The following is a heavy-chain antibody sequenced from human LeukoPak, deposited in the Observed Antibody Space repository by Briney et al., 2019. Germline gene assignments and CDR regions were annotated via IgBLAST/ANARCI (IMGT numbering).Heavy chain of an antibody. Sequence: PSETLSLTCTVSGDSIRRDNYYWSWIRQHPGKGLEWIGYIYYSGSTYYNPSLKSRVTISVDTSKNQFSLKLSSVTAADTAVYYCASRVVTAIRPGAFDIWGQGTMVTVSS. D-gene: IGHD2-21*02. J-gene: IGHJ3*02. CDR2: IYYSGST. V-gene: IGHV4-31*03. CDR1: GDSIRRDNYY. CDR3: ASRVVTAIRPGAFDI.